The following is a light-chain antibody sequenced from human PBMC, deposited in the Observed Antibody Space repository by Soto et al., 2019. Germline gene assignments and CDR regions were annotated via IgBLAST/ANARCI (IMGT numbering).Light chain of an antibody. CDR3: SSYSSSSALDVI. Sequence: QSALAQPASVSGSPGQSITISCAGTNRDVGGYNYVSWYQQYPGKAPKLIIYEVTYRPSGVSNRFSGSKSGNTASLTISGLQAEDEADYYCSSYSSSSALDVIFGGRTKVTVL. CDR2: EVT. J-gene: IGLJ2*01. CDR1: NRDVGGYNY. V-gene: IGLV2-14*01.